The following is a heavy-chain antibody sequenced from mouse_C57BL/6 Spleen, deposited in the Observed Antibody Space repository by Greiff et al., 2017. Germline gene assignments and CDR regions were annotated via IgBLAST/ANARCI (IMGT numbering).Heavy chain of an antibody. D-gene: IGHD2-4*01. CDR1: GYTFTDYN. CDR2: INPNNGGT. J-gene: IGHJ2*01. CDR3: AREGIIYCDY. V-gene: IGHV1-22*01. Sequence: VQLQQSGPELVKPGASVKMSCKASGYTFTDYNMHWVKPSHGKSLEWIGYINPNNGGTSYNQKFKGKATLTVNKSSSTAYMVLRSLSSEDSAVYYCAREGIIYCDYWGQGTTRTGSS.